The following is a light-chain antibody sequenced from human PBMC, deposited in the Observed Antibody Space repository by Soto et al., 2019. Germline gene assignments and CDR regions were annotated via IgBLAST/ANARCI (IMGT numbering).Light chain of an antibody. CDR3: QQHSHWPPWT. J-gene: IGKJ1*01. Sequence: VLTQSPATLPLSPGERATLSCRASENVRTFVDWYQQKPGQAPRLLIYGASNRATDIPARFSGSGSGTDFTLTISNLEPEDFAVYYCQQHSHWPPWTFGQGTRVEIQ. CDR2: GAS. V-gene: IGKV3-11*01. CDR1: ENVRTF.